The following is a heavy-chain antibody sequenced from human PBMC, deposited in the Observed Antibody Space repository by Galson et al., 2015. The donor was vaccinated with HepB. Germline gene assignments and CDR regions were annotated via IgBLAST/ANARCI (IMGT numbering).Heavy chain of an antibody. CDR2: ITSGGAST. Sequence: SLRLSCAASGFTFNNYAMTWVRRAPGKGLEWVSGITSGGASTYYADSVKGRCTISRDNSKDTLYLQVNNLRVEDTAIYYCARAVKDCSGGICHSYYFDYWGQGTLVTVSS. V-gene: IGHV3-23*01. D-gene: IGHD2-15*01. J-gene: IGHJ4*02. CDR3: ARAVKDCSGGICHSYYFDY. CDR1: GFTFNNYA.